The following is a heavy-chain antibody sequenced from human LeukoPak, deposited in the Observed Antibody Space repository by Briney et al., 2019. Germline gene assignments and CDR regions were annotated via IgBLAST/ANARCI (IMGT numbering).Heavy chain of an antibody. J-gene: IGHJ5*02. CDR2: INHSEST. CDR1: GGSFSGYY. Sequence: SETLSLTCAVYGGSFSGYYWSWIRQPPGKGLEWIGEINHSESTNYNPSLKSRVTISVDTSKNQFSLKLSSVTAADTAVYYCARGITYYYGSGSYYNSPQFDPWGQGTLVTVSS. CDR3: ARGITYYYGSGSYYNSPQFDP. D-gene: IGHD3-10*01. V-gene: IGHV4-34*01.